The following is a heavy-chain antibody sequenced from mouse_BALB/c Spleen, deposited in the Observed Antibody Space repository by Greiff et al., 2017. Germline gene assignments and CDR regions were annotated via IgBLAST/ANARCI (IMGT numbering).Heavy chain of an antibody. Sequence: VQLQQSGPELVKPGASVMMSCKASGYTFTSYVMHWVKQKPGQGLEWIGYINPYNDGTKYNEKFKGKATLTSDKSSSTAYMELSSLTSEDSAVYYCARGATVVDAWFAYWGQGTLVTVSA. CDR2: INPYNDGT. CDR3: ARGATVVDAWFAY. D-gene: IGHD1-1*01. CDR1: GYTFTSYV. J-gene: IGHJ3*01. V-gene: IGHV1-14*01.